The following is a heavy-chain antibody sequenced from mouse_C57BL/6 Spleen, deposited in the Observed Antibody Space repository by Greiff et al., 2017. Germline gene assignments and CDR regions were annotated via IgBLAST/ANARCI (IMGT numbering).Heavy chain of an antibody. J-gene: IGHJ2*01. D-gene: IGHD2-3*01. CDR2: ISDGGSYT. CDR3: AREDDGYSHYFDY. V-gene: IGHV5-4*01. Sequence: EVQVVESGGGLVKPGGSLKLSCAASGFTFSSYAMSWVRQTPEKRLEWVATISDGGSYTYYPDNVKGRFTISRDNAKNNLYLQMSHLKSEDTAMYYCAREDDGYSHYFDYWGQGTTLTVSS. CDR1: GFTFSSYA.